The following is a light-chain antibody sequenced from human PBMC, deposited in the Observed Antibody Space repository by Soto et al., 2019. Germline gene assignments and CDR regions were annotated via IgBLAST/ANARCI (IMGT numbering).Light chain of an antibody. CDR1: QDITNE. V-gene: IGKV1-33*01. CDR3: QPYDNVPLT. CDR2: EAS. Sequence: DIQMTQSPSSLSASVGDRVTITCQASQDITNELNWYQQKPGKAPKVLSYEASNLETGVPSRFSGSGSGTDFTFTISSLQPDDIATYFCQPYDNVPLTFGGGTKVEIK. J-gene: IGKJ4*01.